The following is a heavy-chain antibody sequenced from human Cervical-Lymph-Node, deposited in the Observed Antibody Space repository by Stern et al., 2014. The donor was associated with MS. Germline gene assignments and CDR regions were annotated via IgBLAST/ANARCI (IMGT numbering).Heavy chain of an antibody. V-gene: IGHV1-58*02. D-gene: IGHD5-18*01. Sequence: QLVQSGPEVKKPGTSVKVSCKASGITFSHSAIQWLRQARGQRPEWIGLGVGFNVVVNYAPRFQERVTITRDMSTSTVYMELRSLKSEDTAIYYCASERYTYYDDQRPPGGFDPWGQGTLVTVSS. CDR2: GVGFNVVV. J-gene: IGHJ5*02. CDR1: GITFSHSA. CDR3: ASERYTYYDDQRPPGGFDP.